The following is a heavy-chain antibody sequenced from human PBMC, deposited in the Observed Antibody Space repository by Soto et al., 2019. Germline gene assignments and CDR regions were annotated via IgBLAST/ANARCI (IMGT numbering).Heavy chain of an antibody. V-gene: IGHV4-34*01. CDR1: GGSFSGYY. D-gene: IGHD3-3*01. CDR3: ARGLRFLEWFRSKGWFDP. J-gene: IGHJ5*02. Sequence: SETLSLTCAVYGGSFSGYYWSWIRQPPGKGLEWIGEINHSGSTNYNPSLKSRVTISVDTSKNQFSLKLSSVTAADTAVYYCARGLRFLEWFRSKGWFDPWGQGTLVTVSS. CDR2: INHSGST.